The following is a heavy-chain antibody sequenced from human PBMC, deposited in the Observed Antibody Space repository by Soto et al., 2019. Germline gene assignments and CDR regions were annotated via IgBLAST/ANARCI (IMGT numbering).Heavy chain of an antibody. D-gene: IGHD4-4*01. V-gene: IGHV3-7*01. CDR2: IKPDESEK. J-gene: IGHJ5*02. Sequence: PGGSLRLSCAASGFTFSSYAMTWVRQAPGKGLEWVARIKPDESEKKYADSVKGRFSISRDNAKNSMYLQMDSLRGEDTAVYYCVRGGSNYASWGQGTLVTVS. CDR3: VRGGSNYAS. CDR1: GFTFSSYA.